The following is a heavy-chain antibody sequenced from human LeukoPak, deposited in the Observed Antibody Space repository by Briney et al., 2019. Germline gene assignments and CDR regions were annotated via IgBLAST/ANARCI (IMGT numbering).Heavy chain of an antibody. CDR2: ISWDGGST. J-gene: IGHJ4*02. Sequence: GGSLRLSCAASGFTFDDYAMHWVRQAPGKGLAWVSLISWDGGSTYYADSVKGRFTISRDNSKNSLYLQMNSLRAEDTALYYCAKAGYCSGGSCYYFDYWSQGTLVTVSS. CDR1: GFTFDDYA. V-gene: IGHV3-43D*03. D-gene: IGHD2-15*01. CDR3: AKAGYCSGGSCYYFDY.